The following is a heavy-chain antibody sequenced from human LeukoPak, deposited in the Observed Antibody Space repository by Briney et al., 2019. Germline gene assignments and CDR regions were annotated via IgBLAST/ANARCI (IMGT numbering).Heavy chain of an antibody. CDR1: GYTFTSYG. J-gene: IGHJ4*02. CDR2: ISAYNGNT. V-gene: IGHV1-18*01. Sequence: ASVKVSCKASGYTFTSYGISWVRQAPGQGLEWMGWISAYNGNTNYAQKVQGRVTITTDTSTSTAYMELRSLRSDDTAVYYCARDLYYYDSSGYYYDWGQGTLVTVSS. CDR3: ARDLYYYDSSGYYYD. D-gene: IGHD3-22*01.